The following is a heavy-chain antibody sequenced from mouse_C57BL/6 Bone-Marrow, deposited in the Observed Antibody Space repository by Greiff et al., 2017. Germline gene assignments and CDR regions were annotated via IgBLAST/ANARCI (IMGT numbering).Heavy chain of an antibody. CDR1: GYTFTDYS. J-gene: IGHJ4*01. CDR2: INPNTGGT. Sequence: EVQLQQSGPELVKPGASVQISCKASGYTFTDYSMNWVQQSHGQSLEWIGDINPNTGGTSYNQKFKGKATLTVVTSSSTAYMEAGSLTSEDSAVYYCAREGAYSNYEREKDYWGQGTSVTVSS. D-gene: IGHD2-5*01. V-gene: IGHV1-26*01. CDR3: AREGAYSNYEREKDY.